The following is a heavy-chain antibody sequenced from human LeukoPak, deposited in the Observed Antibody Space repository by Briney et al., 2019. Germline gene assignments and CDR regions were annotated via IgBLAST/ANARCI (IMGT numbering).Heavy chain of an antibody. J-gene: IGHJ4*02. D-gene: IGHD2-15*01. CDR3: ATGGRSGVAFES. CDR2: IYRGGST. Sequence: GGSVRLSCTASGFIASSNYMSWVRQAPGKGLEWVSLIYRGGSTYYADSVMGRSTISRDKSNNTLYLQMNGLRAEDTAVSYCATGGRSGVAFESWGQGTLVTVSS. V-gene: IGHV3-53*01. CDR1: GFIASSNY.